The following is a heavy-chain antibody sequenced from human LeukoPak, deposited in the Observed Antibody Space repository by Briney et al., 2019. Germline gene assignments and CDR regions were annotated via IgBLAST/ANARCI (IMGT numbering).Heavy chain of an antibody. Sequence: ETLSLTRTVSGGSISSSSYYWGWIRQPPGKGLEWIGSIYYSGSTYYNPSLKSRVTISVDTSKNQFSLKLSSVTAADTAVYYCAGPDYYYYGMDVWGQGTTVTVSS. CDR2: IYYSGST. V-gene: IGHV4-39*01. CDR3: AGPDYYYYGMDV. CDR1: GGSISSSSYY. J-gene: IGHJ6*02.